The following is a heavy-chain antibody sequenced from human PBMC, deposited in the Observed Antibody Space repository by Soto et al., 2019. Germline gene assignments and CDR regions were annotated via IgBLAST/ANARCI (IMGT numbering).Heavy chain of an antibody. J-gene: IGHJ5*02. CDR2: IYPGDSDT. D-gene: IGHD2-15*01. V-gene: IGHV5-51*01. Sequence: PGESLKISCMGSGYSFSTYWIAWVRQMPGKGLEWMGIIYPGDSDTRYSPSFEGQVTISVDKSISTAYLQWSSLKASDTAMYYCARLPGGANNNCFDPWGQGTLVTVSS. CDR3: ARLPGGANNNCFDP. CDR1: GYSFSTYW.